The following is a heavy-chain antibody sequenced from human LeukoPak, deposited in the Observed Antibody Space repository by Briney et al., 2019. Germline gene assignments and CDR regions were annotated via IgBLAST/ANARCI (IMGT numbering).Heavy chain of an antibody. Sequence: GRSLRLSCAASGFTFSSYAMHWVRQAPGKGLEWVAVISYDGSNKYYADSVKGRFTISRDNPKNTLYLQMNSLRAEDTAVYYCARGGHIVVVTAIGDYWGQGTLVTVSS. CDR1: GFTFSSYA. D-gene: IGHD2-21*02. V-gene: IGHV3-30-3*01. CDR3: ARGGHIVVVTAIGDY. CDR2: ISYDGSNK. J-gene: IGHJ4*02.